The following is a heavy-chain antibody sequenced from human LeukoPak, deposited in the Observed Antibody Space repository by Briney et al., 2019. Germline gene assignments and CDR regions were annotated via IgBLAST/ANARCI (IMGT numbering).Heavy chain of an antibody. J-gene: IGHJ3*02. CDR1: GYTFTGYY. CDR2: IIPNSGGT. Sequence: GASVKVSCKASGYTFTGYYIHWVRQAPGQGLEWMGWIIPNSGGTHYAQKFHGRVTMTRDTSISTAYMELSSLRSDDTAVYYCARARSGTYEAFDIWGQGTMVTVSS. V-gene: IGHV1-2*02. D-gene: IGHD1-26*01. CDR3: ARARSGTYEAFDI.